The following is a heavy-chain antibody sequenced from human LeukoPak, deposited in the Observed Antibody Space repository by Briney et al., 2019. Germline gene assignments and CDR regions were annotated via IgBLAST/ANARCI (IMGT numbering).Heavy chain of an antibody. V-gene: IGHV4-59*01. Sequence: SETLSLTCTVSGGSITSYYWSWIRQPPGKGLEYIGYIYYSGSSNYSPSLKGRVTISVDTSKNQFSLKLNSVTAADTAVYYCASILYGANGFDFWGQGILVTASS. D-gene: IGHD4/OR15-4a*01. J-gene: IGHJ4*02. CDR1: GGSITSYY. CDR3: ASILYGANGFDF. CDR2: IYYSGSS.